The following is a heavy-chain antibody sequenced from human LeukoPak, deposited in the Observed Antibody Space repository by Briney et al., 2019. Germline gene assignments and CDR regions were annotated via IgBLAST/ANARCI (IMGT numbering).Heavy chain of an antibody. CDR1: GYTFTGYY. V-gene: IGHV1-2*02. Sequence: ASVKVSCKASGYTFTGYYMHWVRQAPGQGLEWMGWINPNSGGTNYAQKLQGRVTMTTDTSTSTAYMELRSLRSDDTAVYYCARDGSGWIYYYYYYMDVWGKGTTVTISS. J-gene: IGHJ6*03. D-gene: IGHD6-19*01. CDR3: ARDGSGWIYYYYYYMDV. CDR2: INPNSGGT.